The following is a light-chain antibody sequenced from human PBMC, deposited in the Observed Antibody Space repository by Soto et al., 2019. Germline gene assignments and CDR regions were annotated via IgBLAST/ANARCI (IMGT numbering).Light chain of an antibody. V-gene: IGKV3-20*01. CDR1: QSVSSGH. J-gene: IGKJ3*01. CDR2: DAS. CDR3: HQYGRSASSIT. Sequence: DSVLTQSPGTLSLSPGDRATLSCRASQSVSSGHLAWYQQKPGQAPRLVIYDASTRATGIPDRFSGGGSGTDFTLTISRVEPEDFAVYYCHQYGRSASSITFGPGTKVEI.